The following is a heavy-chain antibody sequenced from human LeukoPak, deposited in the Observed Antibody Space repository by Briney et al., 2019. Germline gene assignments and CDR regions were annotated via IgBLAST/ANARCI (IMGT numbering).Heavy chain of an antibody. CDR1: GYSFTSYW. CDR2: IYPGDSDT. CDR3: ARPRCGDGYNCNYFDY. Sequence: GESLKISCKGSGYSFTSYWIGWVRQMPGKGLEWTGIIYPGDSDTRYSPSFQGQVTISADKSISTAYLQWSSLKASDTAIYYCARPRCGDGYNCNYFDYWGQGTLVTVSS. D-gene: IGHD5-24*01. J-gene: IGHJ4*02. V-gene: IGHV5-51*01.